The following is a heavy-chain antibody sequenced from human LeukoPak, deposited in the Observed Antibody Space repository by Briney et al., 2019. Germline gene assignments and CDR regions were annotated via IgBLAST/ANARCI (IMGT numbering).Heavy chain of an antibody. V-gene: IGHV4-59*01. D-gene: IGHD6-6*01. CDR1: GASISSNY. J-gene: IGHJ4*02. CDR3: ATAYRSSSKFDY. Sequence: PSETLSLTCNVSGASISSNYLSWIRQPPGKGLEWIGFIYHTGSTNYNPSLKSRVTLSVDTSKNQFSLRLSSATAADTAVYYCATAYRSSSKFDYWGQGTLVTVSS. CDR2: IYHTGST.